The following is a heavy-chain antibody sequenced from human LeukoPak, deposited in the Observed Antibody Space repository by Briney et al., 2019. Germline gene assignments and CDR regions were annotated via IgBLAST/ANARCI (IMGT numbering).Heavy chain of an antibody. D-gene: IGHD3-22*01. CDR1: GGSISGYY. CDR2: INHSGST. J-gene: IGHJ4*02. V-gene: IGHV4-34*01. CDR3: ARGVYPDYYDSSGYYYGSLAFDY. Sequence: SETLSLTCTVSGGSISGYYWSRVRQPPGKGLEWIGEINHSGSTNYNPSLKSRVTISVDTSKNQFSLKLSSVTAADTAVYYCARGVYPDYYDSSGYYYGSLAFDYWGQGTLVTVSS.